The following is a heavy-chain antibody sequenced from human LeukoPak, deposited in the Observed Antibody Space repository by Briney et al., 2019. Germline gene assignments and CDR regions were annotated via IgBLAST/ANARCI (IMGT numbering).Heavy chain of an antibody. J-gene: IGHJ4*02. CDR1: GGSISSYY. CDR2: IYYSGST. CDR3: AMDYYDSSGYPPVFDY. Sequence: SETLSLTCTVSGGSISSYYWSWIRQPPGKGLEWIGYIYYSGSTNYNPSLKSRATISVDTSKNQFSLKLSSVTAADTAVYYCAMDYYDSSGYPPVFDYWGQGTLVTVSS. D-gene: IGHD3-22*01. V-gene: IGHV4-59*08.